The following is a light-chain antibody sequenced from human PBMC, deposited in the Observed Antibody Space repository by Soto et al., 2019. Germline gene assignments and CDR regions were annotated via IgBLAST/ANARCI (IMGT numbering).Light chain of an antibody. CDR2: KAS. J-gene: IGKJ2*01. Sequence: DIQLTQSPSTLSASVGDRVTITCRASQSINGWLAWYQQKPGQAPNLLIYKASTLESGVPSRFSGSGSGTEFTLTVSSLQPDDFATYYCQQSFGTSRTFGQGTRLEV. V-gene: IGKV1-5*03. CDR3: QQSFGTSRT. CDR1: QSINGW.